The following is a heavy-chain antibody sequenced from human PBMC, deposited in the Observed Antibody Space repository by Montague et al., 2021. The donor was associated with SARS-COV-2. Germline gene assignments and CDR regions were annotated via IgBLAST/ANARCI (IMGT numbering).Heavy chain of an antibody. D-gene: IGHD2-15*01. CDR3: ARLRDGVVPSPILGIGPYFTYYYLDV. Sequence: SETLSLTCAVHGGSFSGDYWNWIRQRPGKGLEWIGEINHGGSTNYNPSLKNRLTISADTSKNQFSLKLTSVAATDTAVYYCARLRDGVVPSPILGIGPYFTYYYLDVWGKGTTVTVS. CDR2: INHGGST. CDR1: GGSFSGDY. V-gene: IGHV4-34*01. J-gene: IGHJ6*03.